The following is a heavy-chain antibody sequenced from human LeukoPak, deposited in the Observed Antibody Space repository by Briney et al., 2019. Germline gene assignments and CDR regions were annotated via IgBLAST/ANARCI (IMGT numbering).Heavy chain of an antibody. V-gene: IGHV4-39*01. CDR1: GGSISSSSYY. J-gene: IGHJ5*02. Sequence: PSETLSLTCTVSGGSISSSSYYWGWIRQPPGKGLEWIGSIYYSGSTYYNPSLKSRVTISVDTSKNQFSLKLSSVTAADTAVYYCASYLTGYYYNWFDPWGQGTLVTVSS. CDR3: ASYLTGYYYNWFDP. CDR2: IYYSGST. D-gene: IGHD3-9*01.